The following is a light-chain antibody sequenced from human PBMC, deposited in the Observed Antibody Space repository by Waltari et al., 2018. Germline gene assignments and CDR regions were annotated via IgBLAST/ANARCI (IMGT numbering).Light chain of an antibody. Sequence: DAVMTQSPLSLPVTLGQPASFPCWSSQSLVHSAGNTYLNWFHQRPGQSPRRLIYQVSNRDSGVPDRFSGSGSATHFTLKISRVEAEDVGVYYCMQGTHWPYTFGQGTKLEIK. CDR3: MQGTHWPYT. CDR1: QSLVHSAGNTY. V-gene: IGKV2-30*02. J-gene: IGKJ2*01. CDR2: QVS.